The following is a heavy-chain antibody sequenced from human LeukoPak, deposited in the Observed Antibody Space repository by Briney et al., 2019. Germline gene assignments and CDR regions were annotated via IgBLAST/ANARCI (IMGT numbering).Heavy chain of an antibody. V-gene: IGHV7-4-1*02. J-gene: IGHJ4*02. CDR1: GYTFTSYA. CDR2: INANTGNP. Sequence: ASVKVSCKASGYTFTSYAMNWVRQAPGQGLEWMGWINANTGNPTYAQGFTGRFVFSLVTSVSTAYLQISSLKAEDTAVYYCARDTYYYDSSGYPRYYFDYWGQGTLVTVSS. CDR3: ARDTYYYDSSGYPRYYFDY. D-gene: IGHD3-22*01.